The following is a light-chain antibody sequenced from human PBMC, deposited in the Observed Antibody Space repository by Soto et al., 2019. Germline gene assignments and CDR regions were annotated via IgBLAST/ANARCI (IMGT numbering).Light chain of an antibody. Sequence: QSALTQPAPVSGSPGQSIAISCTGTSSNVGGYNFVSWYQQHPGKAPKLLIYEVNKRPSGVSNRFSGSKSDNTASLTISGLQAEDEADYYCCSYGGDRILGGGTQLTVL. V-gene: IGLV2-23*02. J-gene: IGLJ2*01. CDR3: CSYGGDRI. CDR1: SSNVGGYNF. CDR2: EVN.